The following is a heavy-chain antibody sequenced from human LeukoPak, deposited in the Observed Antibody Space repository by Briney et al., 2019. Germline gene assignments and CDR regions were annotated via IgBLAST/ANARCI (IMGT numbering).Heavy chain of an antibody. CDR3: ARGGGLDV. D-gene: IGHD3-16*01. Sequence: GGALRLACGASGFTFSSYWMNWARQAPGKGLEWVASINHNGNVNYYVDSVKGRFTISRDNAKNSLYLQMSNLRAEDTAVYFCARGGGLDVWGQGATVTVSS. V-gene: IGHV3-7*03. J-gene: IGHJ6*02. CDR1: GFTFSSYW. CDR2: INHNGNVN.